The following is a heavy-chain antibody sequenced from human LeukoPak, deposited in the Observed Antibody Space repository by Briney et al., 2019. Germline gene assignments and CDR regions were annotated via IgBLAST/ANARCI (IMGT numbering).Heavy chain of an antibody. V-gene: IGHV1-2*02. D-gene: IGHD6-13*01. CDR2: INPNSGGT. CDR3: ARELGIAAAGTDY. CDR1: GYTFTGYY. Sequence: ASVNVSCKASGYTFTGYYMHWVRQAPGQGLEWMGWINPNSGGTNYAQKFQGRVTMTRDTSISTAYMELSRLRSDDTAVYYCARELGIAAAGTDYWGQGTLVTVSS. J-gene: IGHJ4*02.